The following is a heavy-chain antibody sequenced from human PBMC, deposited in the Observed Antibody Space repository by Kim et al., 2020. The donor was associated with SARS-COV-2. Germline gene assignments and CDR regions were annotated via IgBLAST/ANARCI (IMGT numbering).Heavy chain of an antibody. V-gene: IGHV3-23*01. J-gene: IGHJ6*04. D-gene: IGHD2-8*02. CDR1: GFTFSSYA. CDR3: AKVRARLLGYYYSGMDV. CDR2: ISGSGGST. Sequence: GGSLRLSCAASGFTFSSYAMSWVRQAPGKGLEWVSAISGSGGSTYYADSVKGRFTISRDNSKNTLYLQMNSLRAEDTAVYYCAKVRARLLGYYYSGMDVWGKGTTVTVSS.